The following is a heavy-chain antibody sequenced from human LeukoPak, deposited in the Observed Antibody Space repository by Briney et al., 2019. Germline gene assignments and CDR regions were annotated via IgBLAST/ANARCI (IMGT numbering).Heavy chain of an antibody. D-gene: IGHD6-13*01. J-gene: IGHJ6*02. Sequence: GGSLRLSCAASRFTFSSYAMHWVRQAPGKGLEWVAVISYDGSNKYYADSVKGRFTISRGNSKNTLYLQMNSLRAEDTAVYYCARDRVAGRPIYYYGMDVWGQGTTVTIPS. CDR3: ARDRVAGRPIYYYGMDV. V-gene: IGHV3-30-3*01. CDR2: ISYDGSNK. CDR1: RFTFSSYA.